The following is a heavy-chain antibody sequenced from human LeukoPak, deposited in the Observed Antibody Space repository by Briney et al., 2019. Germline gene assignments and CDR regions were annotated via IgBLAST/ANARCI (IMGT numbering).Heavy chain of an antibody. CDR3: AKDPDYYGSGSEFDY. CDR2: ISYDGSSQ. J-gene: IGHJ4*02. V-gene: IGHV3-30-3*01. CDR1: GFTFSSYA. D-gene: IGHD3-10*01. Sequence: PGGSLRLSCAASGFTFSSYAMHWVRQAPGKGLEWVTVISYDGSSQYYADPVKGRFTISRDNSKHTLYLQMNSLRAEDTAVYYCAKDPDYYGSGSEFDYWGQGTLVTVSS.